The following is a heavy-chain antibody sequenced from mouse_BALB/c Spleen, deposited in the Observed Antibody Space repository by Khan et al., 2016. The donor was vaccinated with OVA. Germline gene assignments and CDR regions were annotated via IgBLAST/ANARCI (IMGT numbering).Heavy chain of an antibody. CDR3: ARRGTVVAPMDY. D-gene: IGHD1-1*01. V-gene: IGHV3-1*02. CDR2: IHYSGST. Sequence: VQLVESGPDLVKPSQSLSLTCTVTGYSITSGYSWHWIRQFPGNKLEWMGYIHYSGSTNYNPSLKSRISITRDTYKNQFFLQLVSVTTEDTATYYCARRGTVVAPMDYWGQGTSVTVSS. CDR1: GYSITSGYS. J-gene: IGHJ4*01.